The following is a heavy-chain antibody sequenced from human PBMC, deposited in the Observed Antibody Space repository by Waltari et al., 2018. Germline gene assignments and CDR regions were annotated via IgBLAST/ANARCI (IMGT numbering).Heavy chain of an antibody. V-gene: IGHV4-38-2*01. D-gene: IGHD1-26*01. J-gene: IGHJ4*02. CDR3: ARELSDY. CDR1: GYSISSGYY. Sequence: QVQLQESGPGLVKPSETLSLTCAVSGYSISSGYYWGWIRQPPGKGLEWIGSIYHSVSTYYNPSLKSRVTISVDTSKNQFSLKLSSVTAADTAVYYCARELSDYWGQGTLVTVSS. CDR2: IYHSVST.